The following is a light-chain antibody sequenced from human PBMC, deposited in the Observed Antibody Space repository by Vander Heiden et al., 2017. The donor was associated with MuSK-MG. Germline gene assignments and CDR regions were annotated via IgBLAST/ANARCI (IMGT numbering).Light chain of an antibody. V-gene: IGKV1-8*01. CDR1: QGISSY. Sequence: AIRMTQSPSSFSASTGDRVTITCRASQGISSYLAWYQQNPGKAPKLLIYAASTLQSGVPSRFSGSGSGTDFTLTISCLQSEDFATYYCQQDDSYPYAFGHGTKVDIK. CDR2: AAS. CDR3: QQDDSYPYA. J-gene: IGKJ3*01.